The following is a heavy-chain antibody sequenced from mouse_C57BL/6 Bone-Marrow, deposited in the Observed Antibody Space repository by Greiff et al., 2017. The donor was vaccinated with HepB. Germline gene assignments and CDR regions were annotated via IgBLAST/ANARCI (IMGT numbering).Heavy chain of an antibody. V-gene: IGHV1-4*01. CDR3: ARRSTMVTTAWFAY. J-gene: IGHJ3*01. CDR1: GYTFTSYT. D-gene: IGHD2-2*01. CDR2: INPSSGYT. Sequence: QVQLQHSGAELARPGASVKMSCKASGYTFTSYTMHWVKQRPGQGLEWIGYINPSSGYTKYNQKFKDKATLTADKSSSTAYMQLSSLTSEDSAVYYCARRSTMVTTAWFAYWGQGTLVTVSA.